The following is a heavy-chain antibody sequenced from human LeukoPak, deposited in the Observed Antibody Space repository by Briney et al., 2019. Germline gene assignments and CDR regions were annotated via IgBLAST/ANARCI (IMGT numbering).Heavy chain of an antibody. D-gene: IGHD1-1*01. CDR2: ISYDGSNK. Sequence: GGSLRLSCADSGFTFSSYAMHWVRQAPGKGLEWVADISYDGSNKYYADSVKGRFTISRDNSKNTLYLQMNSLRAEDTAVYYCARDPTGGPFYYYYGMDVWGQGTTVAVSS. V-gene: IGHV3-30-3*01. J-gene: IGHJ6*02. CDR1: GFTFSSYA. CDR3: ARDPTGGPFYYYYGMDV.